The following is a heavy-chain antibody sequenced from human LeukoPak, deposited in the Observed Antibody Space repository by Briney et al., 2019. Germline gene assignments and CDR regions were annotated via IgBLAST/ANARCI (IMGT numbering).Heavy chain of an antibody. CDR2: ISHSGYT. CDR1: GGSMSRQY. Sequence: PSETLSLTCTVSGGSMSRQYWSWIRQSPGKGLEWIGYISHSGYTSYSPSLKSRVTISIDTSNNQFSLNLNSVTTADSAIYYCARDGYTNWDYYMDVWGMGTTVTVSS. CDR3: ARDGYTNWDYYMDV. V-gene: IGHV4-59*11. D-gene: IGHD5-24*01. J-gene: IGHJ6*03.